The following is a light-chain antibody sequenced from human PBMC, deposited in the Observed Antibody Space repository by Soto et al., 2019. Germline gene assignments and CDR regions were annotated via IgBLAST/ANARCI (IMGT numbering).Light chain of an antibody. CDR3: LHYSTYPLT. CDR1: QNIGSF. J-gene: IGKJ4*01. Sequence: DIQTTQSPSTLSASIGDRFTITCVASQNIGSFFNWYQQKPGEAPRLLVYSAFRIQSGVPSRFSGSGSGTEFTLTISSLQTDDFASYYCLHYSTYPLTFGGGTKV. V-gene: IGKV1-17*01. CDR2: SAF.